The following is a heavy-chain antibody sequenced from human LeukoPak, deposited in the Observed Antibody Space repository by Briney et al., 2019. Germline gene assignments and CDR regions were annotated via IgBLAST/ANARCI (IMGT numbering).Heavy chain of an antibody. V-gene: IGHV4-34*01. Sequence: SGGSLRLSCAASGFTFSSYAMSWVRQAPGKGLECIWEINHSGSSNCNPSLKSRVTISVDTSKNQFSLKLSSVTAADTAVYYCARDPTGTTPQWGQGTLVTVSS. CDR3: ARDPTGTTPQ. J-gene: IGHJ4*02. CDR1: GFTFSSYA. D-gene: IGHD1-7*01. CDR2: INHSGSS.